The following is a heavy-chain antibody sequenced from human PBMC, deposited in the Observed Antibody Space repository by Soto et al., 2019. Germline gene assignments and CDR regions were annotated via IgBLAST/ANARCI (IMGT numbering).Heavy chain of an antibody. CDR2: IYPGGSDT. D-gene: IGHD4-17*01. CDR1: GYSFTSYW. Sequence: GESLKISCKGSGYSFTSYWIGWVRQMPGKGLEWMGIIYPGGSDTRYSPSFQGQVTISADKSISTAYLQWSSLKASDTAMYYCARHAPPGYGDYGDYYYMDVWGKGTTVTVSS. J-gene: IGHJ6*03. CDR3: ARHAPPGYGDYGDYYYMDV. V-gene: IGHV5-51*01.